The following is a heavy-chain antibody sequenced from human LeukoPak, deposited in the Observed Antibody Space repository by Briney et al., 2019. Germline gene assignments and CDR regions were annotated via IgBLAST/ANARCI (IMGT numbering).Heavy chain of an antibody. D-gene: IGHD3-16*01. V-gene: IGHV4-38-2*01. CDR1: GNSISGGYY. CDR2: TIYSGST. CDR3: ATLRSDVDY. Sequence: PSETLSLTCAVSGNSISGGYYWGWIRQPPGKGLEWIGSTIYSGSTYYSPSLKSRAFISIDTSKNQFSLNLTSVTAADTAVYYCATLRSDVDYWGQGTLVTVSS. J-gene: IGHJ4*02.